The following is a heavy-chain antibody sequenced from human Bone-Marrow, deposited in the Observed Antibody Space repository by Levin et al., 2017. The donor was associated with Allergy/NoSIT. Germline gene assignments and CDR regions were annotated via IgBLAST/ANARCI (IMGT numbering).Heavy chain of an antibody. CDR2: IWSDGTQK. Sequence: SCTTSGFTFSSSGMHWVRQAPGKGLEWVAVIWSDGTQKYYADSVKGRFTISRDNSKNTLYMQINTLSAEDTAVYYCARERDLHFDHWGQGTLVTVSA. V-gene: IGHV3-33*01. CDR1: GFTFSSSG. J-gene: IGHJ4*02. CDR3: ARERDLHFDH.